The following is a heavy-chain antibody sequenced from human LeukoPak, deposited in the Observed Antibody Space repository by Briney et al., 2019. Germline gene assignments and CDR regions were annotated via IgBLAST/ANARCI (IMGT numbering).Heavy chain of an antibody. D-gene: IGHD3-10*01. J-gene: IGHJ4*02. Sequence: PGGSLRLSCAASGFTFSTYAMSWVRQAPGKGREWVAAICGRGNTTYYPDSVKGRSTIPRDNAKNSVYLQMTSMRAEDTAVYYCALSPDYYGSGSFDYWGQGTLVTVSS. V-gene: IGHV3-23*01. CDR3: ALSPDYYGSGSFDY. CDR2: ICGRGNTT. CDR1: GFTFSTYA.